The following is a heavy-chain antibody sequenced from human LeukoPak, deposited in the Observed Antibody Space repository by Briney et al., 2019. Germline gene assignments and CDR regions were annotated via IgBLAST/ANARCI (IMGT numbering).Heavy chain of an antibody. CDR3: ARDTWYSNSWLHAFDI. J-gene: IGHJ3*02. V-gene: IGHV3-48*01. CDR1: GFTFSDCA. D-gene: IGHD6-13*01. CDR2: INSNGRTI. Sequence: GGSLRLSCAASGFTFSDCAMNWVRQAPGEGLEWFSFINSNGRTIYYADSVKGRFTISRDNTKNSLYLQMDSLRAEDTGLYYCARDTWYSNSWLHAFDIWGRGTMVTVSS.